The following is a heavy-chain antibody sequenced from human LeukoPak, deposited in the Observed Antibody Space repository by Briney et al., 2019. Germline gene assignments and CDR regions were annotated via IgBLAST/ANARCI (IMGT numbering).Heavy chain of an antibody. J-gene: IGHJ4*02. V-gene: IGHV1-69*13. CDR3: ARDHVVGATALGY. CDR1: GYTFTSYY. D-gene: IGHD1-26*01. CDR2: IIPIFGTA. Sequence: SVKVSCKASGYTFTSYYMHWVRQAPGQGLEWMGGIIPIFGTANYAQKFQGRVTITADESTSTAYMELSSLRSEDTAVYYCARDHVVGATALGYWGQGTLVTVSS.